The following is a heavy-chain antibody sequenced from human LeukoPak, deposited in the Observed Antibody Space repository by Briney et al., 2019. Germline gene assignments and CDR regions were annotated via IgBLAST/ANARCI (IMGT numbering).Heavy chain of an antibody. D-gene: IGHD2-2*01. Sequence: PGGSLRLSCAASAFTFSSYGMHWVRQAPGKGLEWVAFIRYDGNNKYYADSVKGRFTISRDTSKNTLYLQMNSLRVEDTAVYYCAKDGGSASCYGLCYYYYMDVWGKGTTVTISS. V-gene: IGHV3-30*02. CDR2: IRYDGNNK. CDR3: AKDGGSASCYGLCYYYYMDV. CDR1: AFTFSSYG. J-gene: IGHJ6*03.